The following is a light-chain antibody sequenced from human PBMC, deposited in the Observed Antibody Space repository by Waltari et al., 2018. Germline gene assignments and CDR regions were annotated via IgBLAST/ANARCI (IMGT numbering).Light chain of an antibody. J-gene: IGLJ2*01. Sequence: QSVLTQPPSVSGAPGQRVTIPCTGSSSNLRTAYDVHRYLQPPGTGPKPPIYGNSNRPSGVPDRFSGSKSGTSASLAITGLQAEDEADYYCQSYDSSLSVVFGGGTKLTVL. CDR3: QSYDSSLSVV. V-gene: IGLV1-40*01. CDR1: SSNLRTAYD. CDR2: GNS.